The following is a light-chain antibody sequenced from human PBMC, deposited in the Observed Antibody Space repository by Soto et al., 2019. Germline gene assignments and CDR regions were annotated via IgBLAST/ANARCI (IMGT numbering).Light chain of an antibody. Sequence: SCELTQPLSESVALGQTARITCGGNNIGSKNVHWYQQKPGQAPVLVIYRDSNRPSGIPERFSGSNSGNTATLTISRAQAGDEADYYCQVWDSSTVFGGGTKLTVL. CDR3: QVWDSSTV. CDR2: RDS. CDR1: NIGSKN. J-gene: IGLJ2*01. V-gene: IGLV3-9*01.